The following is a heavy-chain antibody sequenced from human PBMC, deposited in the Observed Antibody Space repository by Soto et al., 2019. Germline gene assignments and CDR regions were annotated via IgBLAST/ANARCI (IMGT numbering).Heavy chain of an antibody. CDR2: INYSGST. CDR1: GDSISSGNYY. Sequence: QVQLQESGPGLVKPSQTLSLSCTLSGDSISSGNYYWGWIRQSPGKGLEWIAYINYSGSTYWNQSLRGRITMSVDTWKNQFSLKLRSVTAADTAVYYCARVPPGSGTYFNYYYVMDVWGQGTTVTVSS. V-gene: IGHV4-30-4*01. J-gene: IGHJ6*02. D-gene: IGHD3-10*01. CDR3: ARVPPGSGTYFNYYYVMDV.